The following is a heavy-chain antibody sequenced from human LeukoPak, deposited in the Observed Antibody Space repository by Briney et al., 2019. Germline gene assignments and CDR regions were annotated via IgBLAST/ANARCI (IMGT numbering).Heavy chain of an antibody. D-gene: IGHD3-22*01. Sequence: GGSLRLSCAASGFTFSSYAMSWVRQAPGKGLEWVSTLSGSGGNTYYADSMKGRVTISRDNSKNTLYLQMNSPRAEDTAVYHCAKGSYYYDSADYFDYWGQGTLVTVSS. J-gene: IGHJ4*02. CDR1: GFTFSSYA. V-gene: IGHV3-23*01. CDR2: LSGSGGNT. CDR3: AKGSYYYDSADYFDY.